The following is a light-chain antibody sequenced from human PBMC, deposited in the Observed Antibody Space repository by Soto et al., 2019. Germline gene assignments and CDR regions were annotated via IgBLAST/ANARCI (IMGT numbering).Light chain of an antibody. Sequence: DIQITQSPSSLSSSVLDRFTITCQASQDITNYLNWYQQKPGRAPRLLLYDASSLETGVPSRFSGSGSGTDFTLTISSLQPEDVATYYCQHYDHLPITFGQGTRLEIK. CDR2: DAS. CDR1: QDITNY. J-gene: IGKJ5*01. CDR3: QHYDHLPIT. V-gene: IGKV1-33*01.